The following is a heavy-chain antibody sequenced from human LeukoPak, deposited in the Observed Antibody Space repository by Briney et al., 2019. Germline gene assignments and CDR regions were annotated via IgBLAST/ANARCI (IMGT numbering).Heavy chain of an antibody. D-gene: IGHD6-13*01. Sequence: SETLSLTCTVSSGSFGSYYWSWIRQPPGKGLEWIGYIYYSGNTNYDPSLKSRVTISVDTSKNQFSLKLSSVTAADTAVYYCARGNGRAYSSSWYWFDPWGQGTLVTVSS. CDR2: IYYSGNT. J-gene: IGHJ5*02. CDR1: SGSFGSYY. V-gene: IGHV4-59*08. CDR3: ARGNGRAYSSSWYWFDP.